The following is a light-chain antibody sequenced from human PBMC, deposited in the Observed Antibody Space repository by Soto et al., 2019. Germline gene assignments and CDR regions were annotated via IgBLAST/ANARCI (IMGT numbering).Light chain of an antibody. CDR1: QSVSSSS. J-gene: IGKJ1*01. Sequence: DILLPPSPVTLSLSPAERATLSCRASQSVSSSSLAWYQQKPGQAPRLLIFGASSRATGIPDRFSGSGSGTDFTLTISRLEPEDFAVYYCQQYAGSSTFGQGTKGDIK. CDR3: QQYAGSST. CDR2: GAS. V-gene: IGKV3-20*01.